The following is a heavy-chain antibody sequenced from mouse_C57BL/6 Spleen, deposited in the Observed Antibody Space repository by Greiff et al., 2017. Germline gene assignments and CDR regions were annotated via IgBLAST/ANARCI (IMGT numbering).Heavy chain of an antibody. D-gene: IGHD1-1*01. CDR1: GYTFTSYW. CDR3: TRSVGSTPAYFDY. J-gene: IGHJ2*01. V-gene: IGHV1-5*01. Sequence: VQLQQSGTVLARPGASVKMSCKTSGYTFTSYWMHWVKQRPGQGLEWIGAIYPGNSDTSYNQKFKGKAKLTAVTSASTAYMELSSLTNEDSAVYYCTRSVGSTPAYFDYWGQGTTLTVSS. CDR2: IYPGNSDT.